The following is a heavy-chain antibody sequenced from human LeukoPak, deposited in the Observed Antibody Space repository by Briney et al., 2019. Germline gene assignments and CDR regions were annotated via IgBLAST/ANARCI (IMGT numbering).Heavy chain of an antibody. J-gene: IGHJ4*02. CDR1: GGSISSYY. CDR3: ARVGATSFDY. CDR2: IYTSGST. Sequence: PSETLSLTCTVSGGSISSYYWSWIRQPPGKGLEWIGYIYTSGSTNYNPSLKSRVTISVDTSKNQFSLKLSSVTAADTAVYYCARVGATSFDYWGQGTLVTVSS. D-gene: IGHD1-26*01. V-gene: IGHV4-4*09.